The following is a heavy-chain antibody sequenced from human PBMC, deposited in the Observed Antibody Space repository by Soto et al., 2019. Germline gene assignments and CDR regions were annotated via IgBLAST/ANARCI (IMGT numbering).Heavy chain of an antibody. V-gene: IGHV3-33*01. CDR2: VWFDGSIQ. Sequence: TGGSLRLSCVASGFTFSDYGIHWVRQAPDKGLEWVAVVWFDGSIQYYGDSVKGRFTISRDNSNNTVDLQMNNLRAEDTAVYYCARVDFGGNSYYFDYWGQGTPVTVPS. J-gene: IGHJ4*02. CDR1: GFTFSDYG. CDR3: ARVDFGGNSYYFDY. D-gene: IGHD1-7*01.